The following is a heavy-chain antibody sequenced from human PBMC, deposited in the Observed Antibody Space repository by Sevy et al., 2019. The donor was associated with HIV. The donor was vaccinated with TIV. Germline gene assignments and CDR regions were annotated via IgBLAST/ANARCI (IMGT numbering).Heavy chain of an antibody. CDR1: GGSISSYY. J-gene: IGHJ6*02. CDR3: ARVSSYGDYYGMDV. V-gene: IGHV4-59*01. D-gene: IGHD6-6*01. CDR2: IYYSGST. Sequence: SETLSLTCTVSGGSISSYYWSWIRQPPGKGLEWIGYIYYSGSTNYNPSLKSRVTISLDTSKNQFSLKLSSVTAADTAVYYCARVSSYGDYYGMDVWGQGTTVTVSS.